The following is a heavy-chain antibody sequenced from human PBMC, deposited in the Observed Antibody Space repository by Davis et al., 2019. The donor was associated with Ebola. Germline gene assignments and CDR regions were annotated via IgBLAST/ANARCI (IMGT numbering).Heavy chain of an antibody. Sequence: GESLKISCKGSGYSFTSYWISWVRQMPGKGLEWMGIIYPGDSDTRYSPSFQGQVTISADKSISTAYLQWSSLKASDTAMYYCARQQITIFSGMDVWGQGTTVTVSS. J-gene: IGHJ6*02. CDR2: IYPGDSDT. D-gene: IGHD3-3*01. V-gene: IGHV5-51*01. CDR3: ARQQITIFSGMDV. CDR1: GYSFTSYW.